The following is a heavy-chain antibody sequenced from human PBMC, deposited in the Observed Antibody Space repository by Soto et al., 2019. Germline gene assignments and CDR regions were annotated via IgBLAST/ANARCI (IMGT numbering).Heavy chain of an antibody. CDR2: ISGSDGST. CDR1: GFTFSSHA. D-gene: IGHD6-19*01. Sequence: EVQLLESGGGLVRPGGSLRLTCAASGFTFSSHAMNWIRQAPGEGLEWISAISGSDGSTYYADSVKGRFTISRDNSKNTLLLQMNSMGAEEKAVYYCAKATGYSGGWYDYWGQGTLVTVSS. J-gene: IGHJ4*02. V-gene: IGHV3-23*01. CDR3: AKATGYSGGWYDY.